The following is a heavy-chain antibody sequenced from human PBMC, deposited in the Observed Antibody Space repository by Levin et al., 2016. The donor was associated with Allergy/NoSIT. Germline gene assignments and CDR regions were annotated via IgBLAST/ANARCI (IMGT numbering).Heavy chain of an antibody. J-gene: IGHJ5*02. CDR3: TRENFWRFDP. CDR2: IKIKGDSYTT. Sequence: GESLKISCAASGFSFSDYFMSWVRQAPGKGLEWVGHIKIKGDSYTTEYAASVEGRFTISRDDSKNSLYLQMNSLKTEDTAVYYCTRENFWRFDPWGQGTLVTVSS. CDR1: GFSFSDYF. V-gene: IGHV3-72*01. D-gene: IGHD3-3*01.